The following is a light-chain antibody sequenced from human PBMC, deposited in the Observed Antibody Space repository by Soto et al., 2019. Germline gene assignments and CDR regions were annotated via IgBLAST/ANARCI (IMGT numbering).Light chain of an antibody. J-gene: IGKJ3*01. Sequence: EIVLTQSPATLSLSPGERATLSCRASQSVSNNLAWYQQRPGQAPRLLIYDASNRATGIPARFSGSGSGTDFTLTISSLEPEDFAVYYCQHRSNWLFTFGPGTKVDFK. CDR1: QSVSNN. CDR3: QHRSNWLFT. V-gene: IGKV3-11*01. CDR2: DAS.